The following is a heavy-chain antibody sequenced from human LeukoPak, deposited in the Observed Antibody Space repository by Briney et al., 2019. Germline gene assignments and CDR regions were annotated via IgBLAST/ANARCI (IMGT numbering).Heavy chain of an antibody. CDR1: GGTFSSYA. CDR2: IIPIFGTA. Sequence: SVKVSCKASGGTFSSYAISWVRQAPGQGLEWMGGIIPIFGTANYAQKFTITADESTSTAYMELSSLRSEDTAVYYCARVDSQFIEYSSFSFDYWGQGTLITVSS. V-gene: IGHV1-69*13. J-gene: IGHJ4*02. D-gene: IGHD6-6*01. CDR3: ARVDSQFIEYSSFSFDY.